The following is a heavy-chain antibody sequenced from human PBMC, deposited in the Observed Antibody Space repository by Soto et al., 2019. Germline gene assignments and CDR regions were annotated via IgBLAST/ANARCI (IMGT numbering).Heavy chain of an antibody. D-gene: IGHD3-3*01. CDR2: IKSKTDGGTT. Sequence: GGSLRLSCAASGFTFSNAWMNWVRQAPGKGLEWVGRIKSKTDGGTTDYAAPVKGRFTISRDDSKNTLYLQMNSLKTEDTAVYYCTAGITIFGVVIMGIVDYWGQGTLVTVSS. CDR3: TAGITIFGVVIMGIVDY. V-gene: IGHV3-15*07. CDR1: GFTFSNAW. J-gene: IGHJ4*02.